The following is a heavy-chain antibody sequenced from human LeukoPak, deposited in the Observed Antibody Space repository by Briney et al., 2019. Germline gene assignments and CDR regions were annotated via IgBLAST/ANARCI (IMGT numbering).Heavy chain of an antibody. CDR3: ARDATGADDAFDI. V-gene: IGHV1-2*02. CDR1: GGTFSSYA. CDR2: INPNSGGT. J-gene: IGHJ3*02. D-gene: IGHD3-10*01. Sequence: ASVKVSCKASGGTFSSYAISWVRQAPGQGLEWMGWINPNSGGTNYAQKFQGRVTMTRDTSISTAYMELSRLRSDDTAVYYCARDATGADDAFDIWGQGTMVSVSS.